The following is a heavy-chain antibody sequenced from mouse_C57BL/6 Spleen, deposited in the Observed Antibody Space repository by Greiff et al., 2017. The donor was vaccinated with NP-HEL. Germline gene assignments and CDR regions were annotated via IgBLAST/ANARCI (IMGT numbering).Heavy chain of an antibody. J-gene: IGHJ2*01. CDR3: ARDHSYYFDY. CDR2: ISDGGSYT. V-gene: IGHV5-4*01. Sequence: EVKLVESGGGLVKPGGSLKLSCAASGFTFSSYAMSWVRQTPEKRLEWVATISDGGSYTYYPDNVKGRFTISRDNAKNNLYLQMSHLKSEDTAMYYCARDHSYYFDYWGQGTTLTVSS. CDR1: GFTFSSYA.